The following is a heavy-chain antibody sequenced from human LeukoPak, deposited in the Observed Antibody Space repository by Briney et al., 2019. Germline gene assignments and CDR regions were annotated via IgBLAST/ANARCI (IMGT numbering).Heavy chain of an antibody. CDR3: TSTTVTTAYYYYMDV. J-gene: IGHJ6*03. Sequence: GGSLRLSCAASGFTFSGSAMHWVRQASGKGLEWVGRIRSKANSYATAYAASVKGRFTISRDDSKNTAYLQMNSLKTEDTAVYYCTSTTVTTAYYYYMDVWGKGTTVTVSS. CDR2: IRSKANSYAT. CDR1: GFTFSGSA. D-gene: IGHD4-17*01. V-gene: IGHV3-73*01.